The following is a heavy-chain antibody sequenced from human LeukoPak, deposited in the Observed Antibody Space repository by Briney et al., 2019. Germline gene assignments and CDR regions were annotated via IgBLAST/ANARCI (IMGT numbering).Heavy chain of an antibody. CDR3: ARDPTSGSGSYYRGNIDY. CDR1: GFTFSSYA. CDR2: ISYDGSNK. Sequence: PGGSLRLSCAASGFTFSSYAMPWVRKAPGKGLEGVAVISYDGSNKYYADSVKGRFTISRDNSKNTLYLQMNSLRAEDTAVYYCARDPTSGSGSYYRGNIDYWGQGTLVTVSS. D-gene: IGHD3-10*01. J-gene: IGHJ4*02. V-gene: IGHV3-30-3*01.